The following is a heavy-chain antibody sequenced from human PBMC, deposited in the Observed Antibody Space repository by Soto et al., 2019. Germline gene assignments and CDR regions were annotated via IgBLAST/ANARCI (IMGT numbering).Heavy chain of an antibody. Sequence: GGSLRLSCAASGFTFSSYSMNWVRQAPGKGLEWVSYISSSSRTIYCADSVKGRFTISRDNAKNSLYLQMNSLRAEETAVYYCAREWDGDGYNSGWFDPWGQGTLVTVSS. D-gene: IGHD5-12*01. CDR1: GFTFSSYS. CDR2: ISSSSRTI. CDR3: AREWDGDGYNSGWFDP. J-gene: IGHJ5*02. V-gene: IGHV3-48*01.